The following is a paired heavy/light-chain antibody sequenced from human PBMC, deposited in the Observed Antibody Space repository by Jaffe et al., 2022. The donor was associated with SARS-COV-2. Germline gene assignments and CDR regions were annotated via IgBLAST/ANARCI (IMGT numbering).Heavy chain of an antibody. D-gene: IGHD5-18*01. CDR1: GFIFSDYY. Sequence: QVQLVESGGDLVKPGGALRLSCEASGFIFSDYYMSWIRQAPGKGLEWVAYISGRDNTIHYADSVKGRFTISRDNSKNSVYLQMSSLRAEDSAVYYCAREIPTAMVLDYWGLGTLVTVSS. CDR3: AREIPTAMVLDY. V-gene: IGHV3-11*01. CDR2: ISGRDNTI. J-gene: IGHJ4*02.
Light chain of an antibody. Sequence: DIVMTQSPATLSVSPGERATLSCRASQSVSGNLAWYQQKPGQAPRLLIYGASTRATGVPTRFGGSGSGTEFTLTISSLQSEDFAIYYCQQYIDWPTFGQGTKVEIK. V-gene: IGKV3-15*01. CDR2: GAS. J-gene: IGKJ1*01. CDR3: QQYIDWPT. CDR1: QSVSGN.